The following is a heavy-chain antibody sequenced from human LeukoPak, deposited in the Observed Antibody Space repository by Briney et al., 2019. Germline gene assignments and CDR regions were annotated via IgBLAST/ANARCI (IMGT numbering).Heavy chain of an antibody. Sequence: SETLSLTCTVSGGSISSYYWSWIRQPLGKGLEWIGYIYYSGSTNYNPSLKSRVTISVDTSKNQFSLKLSSVTAADTAVYYCARRFLSCSGGSCYYNAFDIWGQGTMVTVSS. CDR3: ARRFLSCSGGSCYYNAFDI. D-gene: IGHD2-15*01. CDR2: IYYSGST. J-gene: IGHJ3*02. V-gene: IGHV4-59*08. CDR1: GGSISSYY.